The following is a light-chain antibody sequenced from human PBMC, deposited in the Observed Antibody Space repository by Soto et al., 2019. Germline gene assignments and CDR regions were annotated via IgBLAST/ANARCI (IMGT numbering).Light chain of an antibody. CDR3: QQYFTSPWT. J-gene: IGKJ1*01. Sequence: DIVMTQSPDSLAVSLGERATFNCKSSQSILDRSKNKYYLAWYQQKSGQPPKLLIYWSSLRESGVPDRCTGSGSGTDFTLTISSLQAEDVAVYYCQQYFTSPWTFGQGTKVEI. CDR2: WSS. CDR1: QSILDRSKNKYY. V-gene: IGKV4-1*01.